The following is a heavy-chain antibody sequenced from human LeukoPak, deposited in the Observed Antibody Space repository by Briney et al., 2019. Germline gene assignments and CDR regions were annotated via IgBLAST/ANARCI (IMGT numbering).Heavy chain of an antibody. CDR3: AKDFRIGYSAHFDY. V-gene: IGHV3-53*01. CDR2: IYSGGST. Sequence: SGGSLRLSCAASGFTVSSNCMSWVRQAPGKGLEWVSVIYSGGSTYYADSVKGRFSISRDNSKNTLYLQMDSLRGEDTAVYYCAKDFRIGYSAHFDYWGQGALVTVSS. J-gene: IGHJ4*02. CDR1: GFTVSSNC. D-gene: IGHD2-21*01.